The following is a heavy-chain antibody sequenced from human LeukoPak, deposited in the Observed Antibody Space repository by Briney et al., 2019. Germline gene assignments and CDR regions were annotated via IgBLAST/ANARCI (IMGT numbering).Heavy chain of an antibody. CDR1: GYTFTGYY. Sequence: ASVKVSCKASGYTFTGYYMHWVRQAPGQGLEWMGWINPNSGGTNYAQKFQGRVTMTRDTSISTAYTELSRLRSDDTAVYYCARGGYCSSTSCWDYGMDVWGQGTTVTVSS. CDR2: INPNSGGT. V-gene: IGHV1-2*02. D-gene: IGHD2-2*01. J-gene: IGHJ6*02. CDR3: ARGGYCSSTSCWDYGMDV.